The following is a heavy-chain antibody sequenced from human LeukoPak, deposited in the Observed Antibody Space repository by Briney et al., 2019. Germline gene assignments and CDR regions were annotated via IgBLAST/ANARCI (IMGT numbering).Heavy chain of an antibody. D-gene: IGHD5-24*01. CDR3: AGDILARDGYRYFDY. CDR1: GFTFSDYY. V-gene: IGHV3-11*01. J-gene: IGHJ4*02. CDR2: IDSGSTI. Sequence: PGGSLRLSCAASGFTFSDYYMIWIRQAPGKGLEWVSYIDSGSTIYYADSVKGRFTISRDNAKNSLYLQMNSLRAEDTAVYYCAGDILARDGYRYFDYWGQGTLVTVSS.